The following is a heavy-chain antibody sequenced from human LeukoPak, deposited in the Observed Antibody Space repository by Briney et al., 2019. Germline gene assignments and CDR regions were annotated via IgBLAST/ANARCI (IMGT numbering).Heavy chain of an antibody. Sequence: GGSLRLSCVASGFTFSNAWISWVRQAPGKGLEWIGRIKSKTDGGTTDYAASVKGRFTISRDDSKNTLYLQMNSLKTEDTAVYYCTTVCCGGDSAHCWGQGTLVTVSS. CDR1: GFTFSNAW. CDR2: IKSKTDGGTT. V-gene: IGHV3-15*01. D-gene: IGHD2-21*02. CDR3: TTVCCGGDSAHC. J-gene: IGHJ4*02.